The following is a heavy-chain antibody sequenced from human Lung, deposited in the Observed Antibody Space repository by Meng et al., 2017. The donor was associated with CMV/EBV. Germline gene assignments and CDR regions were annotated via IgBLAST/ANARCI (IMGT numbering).Heavy chain of an antibody. Sequence: GESLKISCAASGFTFSSYWMHWVRQAPGKGLVWVSRINSDGSSTSYADSVKGRFTISRDNSRNTLYLQMNSLRAEDTAVYYCARGQGYDFWSGVYYYYGMDVWGQGTXVTVSS. CDR3: ARGQGYDFWSGVYYYYGMDV. V-gene: IGHV3-74*01. CDR1: GFTFSSYW. CDR2: INSDGSST. D-gene: IGHD3-3*01. J-gene: IGHJ6*02.